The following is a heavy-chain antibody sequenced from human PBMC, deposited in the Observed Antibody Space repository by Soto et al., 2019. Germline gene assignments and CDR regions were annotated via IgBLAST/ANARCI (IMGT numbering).Heavy chain of an antibody. CDR3: AKDLWGRPQLDWYFDL. CDR2: ISGSGGST. Sequence: EVQLLESGGGLVQPGGSLRLSCAASGFTFSSYAMSWVRQAPGKGREWVSAISGSGGSTYYADSVKGRFTISRDNSKNTLYLQMNSLRAEYTAVYYCAKDLWGRPQLDWYFDLWGRGTLVTVSS. J-gene: IGHJ2*01. D-gene: IGHD5-18*01. CDR1: GFTFSSYA. V-gene: IGHV3-23*01.